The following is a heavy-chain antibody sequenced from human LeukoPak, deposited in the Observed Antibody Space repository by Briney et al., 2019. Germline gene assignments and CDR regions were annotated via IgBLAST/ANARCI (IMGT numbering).Heavy chain of an antibody. CDR3: ARSRIAAAGIPHLPIYYCGMDV. CDR2: IYHSGST. V-gene: IGHV4-30-2*01. CDR1: GGSISSGGYS. Sequence: SETLSLTCAVSGGSISSGGYSWSWIRQPPGKGLEWIGYIYHSGSTYYNPSLKSRVTISVDRSKNQFSLKLSSVTAADTAVYYCARSRIAAAGIPHLPIYYCGMDVWGQGTTVTVSS. D-gene: IGHD6-13*01. J-gene: IGHJ6*02.